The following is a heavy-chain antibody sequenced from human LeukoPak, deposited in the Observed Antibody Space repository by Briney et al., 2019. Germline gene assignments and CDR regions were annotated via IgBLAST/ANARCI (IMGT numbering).Heavy chain of an antibody. CDR1: GGSISRTGSNY. CDR3: ARRPRGTMVRGVMVAFDI. V-gene: IGHV4-39*07. J-gene: IGHJ3*02. CDR2: IYYGGST. D-gene: IGHD3-10*01. Sequence: SETLSLTCTVSGGSISRTGSNYWGWIRQPPGKGLEWIGSIYYGGSTYYNPSLRSRVTISVDKSKNQFSLKLSSVTAADTAVYYCARRPRGTMVRGVMVAFDIWGQGTMVTVSS.